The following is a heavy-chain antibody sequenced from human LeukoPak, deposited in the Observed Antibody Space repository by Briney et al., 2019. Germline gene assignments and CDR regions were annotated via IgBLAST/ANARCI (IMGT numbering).Heavy chain of an antibody. J-gene: IGHJ4*02. Sequence: SETLSLTCTVSGGSVGSGTYYWSWIRQSPGKGLEWIGNVYYSGSAYYNPSLKSRVTMSVDTSKNQFSLKLSSVTAADTAVYYCARKPIINNAWYYFDYWGQGTLVTVCS. CDR2: VYYSGSA. CDR1: GGSVGSGTYY. CDR3: ARKPIINNAWYYFDY. D-gene: IGHD1/OR15-1a*01. V-gene: IGHV4-39*07.